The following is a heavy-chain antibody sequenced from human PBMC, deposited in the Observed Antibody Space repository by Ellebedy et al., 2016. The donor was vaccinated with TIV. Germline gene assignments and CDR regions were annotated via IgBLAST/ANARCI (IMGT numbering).Heavy chain of an antibody. D-gene: IGHD3-16*02. J-gene: IGHJ4*02. CDR3: ASGPMVTFGGVIVGGPFDY. Sequence: GSLRLXXTVSGSSISNYYWSWIRQPPGKGLEWIGYIYYSGTINYNPSLRSRVTISVDTSKSQFSLMLRSVTPADTAVYYCASGPMVTFGGVIVGGPFDYWGQGTLVTVSS. CDR1: GSSISNYY. V-gene: IGHV4-59*01. CDR2: IYYSGTI.